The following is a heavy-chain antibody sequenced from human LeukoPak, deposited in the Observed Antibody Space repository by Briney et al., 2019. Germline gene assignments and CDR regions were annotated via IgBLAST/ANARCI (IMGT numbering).Heavy chain of an antibody. Sequence: GGSLRLSCAASGFTFSSYAMSWVRQAPGKGLEWVSGITGSGISTYYADSVKGRFTISRDDSKNTLYLQMNSLRAEDTAVYYCAKHETRGAWYPGYLEHWGQGTLVTVSS. J-gene: IGHJ4*02. CDR1: GFTFSSYA. V-gene: IGHV3-23*01. D-gene: IGHD6-19*01. CDR3: AKHETRGAWYPGYLEH. CDR2: ITGSGIST.